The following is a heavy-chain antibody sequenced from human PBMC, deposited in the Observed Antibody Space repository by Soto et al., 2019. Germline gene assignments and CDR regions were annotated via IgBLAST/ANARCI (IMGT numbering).Heavy chain of an antibody. Sequence: GGSLRLSCAASGFIFKMYWMHWVRQTPGKGLVWISRIYNDGSYTDYADSVKGRFTISRDNVNDTLYLQMNNLRAEDSGLYYCTRGPRPISTGTGAYWGQGTQVTAPQ. J-gene: IGHJ4*02. CDR2: IYNDGSYT. V-gene: IGHV3-74*01. D-gene: IGHD3-10*01. CDR1: GFIFKMYW. CDR3: TRGPRPISTGTGAY.